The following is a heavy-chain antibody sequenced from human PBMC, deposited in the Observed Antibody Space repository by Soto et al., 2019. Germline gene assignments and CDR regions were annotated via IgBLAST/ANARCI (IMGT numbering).Heavy chain of an antibody. V-gene: IGHV3-23*01. J-gene: IGHJ4*02. CDR1: GFTFSSYA. Sequence: GGSLRLSCAASGFTFSSYAMSWVRQAPGKGLEWVSAISGSGGSTYYADSVKGRFTISRDNSKNTLYLQMNSLRAEDTAVYYCAKGQWLVLGDFLAPFDYWGQGTLVTVSS. D-gene: IGHD6-19*01. CDR2: ISGSGGST. CDR3: AKGQWLVLGDFLAPFDY.